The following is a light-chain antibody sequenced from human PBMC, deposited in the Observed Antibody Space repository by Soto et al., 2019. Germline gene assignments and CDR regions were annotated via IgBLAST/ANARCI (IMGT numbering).Light chain of an antibody. CDR2: QDS. CDR3: QAWDSSTAV. J-gene: IGLJ2*01. Sequence: SYELTQPPSVSVSPGQTASITCSGENLGDKYACWYQQKTGQSPVLVIYQDSKRPSGIPVRFSGSNSGNTATLTISGTQAMDEADYYCQAWDSSTAVFGGGTKLTVL. CDR1: NLGDKY. V-gene: IGLV3-1*01.